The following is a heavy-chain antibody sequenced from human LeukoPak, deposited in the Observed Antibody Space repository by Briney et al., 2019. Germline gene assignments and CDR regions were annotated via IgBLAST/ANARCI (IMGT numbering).Heavy chain of an antibody. CDR1: GFTFNSYW. J-gene: IGHJ4*02. Sequence: GGSLRLSCAASGFTFNSYWMHRVRQAPGKGLVWVSRIYSDGGSTSYADSVKGRFTISRDNAKNTLYLQMNSLRPEDTAVYYCARGGGTYFDYWGQGTLVTVSS. CDR3: ARGGGTYFDY. D-gene: IGHD1-26*01. CDR2: IYSDGGST. V-gene: IGHV3-74*01.